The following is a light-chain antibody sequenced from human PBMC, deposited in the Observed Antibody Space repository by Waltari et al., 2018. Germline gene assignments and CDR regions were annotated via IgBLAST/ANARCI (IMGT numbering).Light chain of an antibody. J-gene: IGKJ1*01. CDR3: MQALQTPWT. CDR1: QSLLDRNGYNL. CDR2: FGS. Sequence: DIVVTQSPLSLPVTPGEPASISCRSSQSLLDRNGYNLLDWYLQKPGQSPQLLIYFGSNRASGVPDMFSGSGSGRDFTLKISRVEAEDVGVYYCMQALQTPWTFDQGP. V-gene: IGKV2-28*01.